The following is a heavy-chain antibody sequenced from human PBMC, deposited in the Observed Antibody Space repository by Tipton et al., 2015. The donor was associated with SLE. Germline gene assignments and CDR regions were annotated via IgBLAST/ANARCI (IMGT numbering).Heavy chain of an antibody. CDR3: ASFEVRGVTPFQNP. CDR2: IYYSGST. CDR1: GGSVSSGSYY. D-gene: IGHD3-10*01. J-gene: IGHJ5*02. V-gene: IGHV4-61*01. Sequence: TLSLTCTVSGGSVSSGSYYWSWIRQPPGKGLEWIGYIYYSGSTYYNPSLKSRVTISVDTSKNQFSLKLSSVTAADTAAYYCASFEVRGVTPFQNPWGQGTLVTVSS.